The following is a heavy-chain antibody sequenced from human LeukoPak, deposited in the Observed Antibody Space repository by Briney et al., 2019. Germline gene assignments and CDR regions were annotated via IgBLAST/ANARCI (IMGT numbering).Heavy chain of an antibody. D-gene: IGHD3-10*01. CDR2: IIPIFGTA. V-gene: IGHV1-69*01. Sequence: GSSVKVSCKASGGTFSSYAISWVRQAPGQGLEWMGGIIPIFGTANYAQKFQGRVTITADESTRPAYMELSSLRSEDTAVYYCARGRDYYGSGSYYNWFDPWGQGTLVTVSS. CDR3: ARGRDYYGSGSYYNWFDP. CDR1: GGTFSSYA. J-gene: IGHJ5*02.